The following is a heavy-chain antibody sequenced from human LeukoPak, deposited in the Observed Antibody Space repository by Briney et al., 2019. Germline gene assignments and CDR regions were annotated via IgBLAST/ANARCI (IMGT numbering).Heavy chain of an antibody. CDR3: ARVGSSAWPFG. D-gene: IGHD6-19*01. Sequence: GGSLRLSCAASGFTFSSYSMNWVRQAPGKGLEWVSSISSSSSYIYYADSVKGRFTISRDNAKNSVYLQMNSLRVEDTALYYCARVGSSAWPFGWGQGTLVTVSS. J-gene: IGHJ4*02. CDR1: GFTFSSYS. CDR2: ISSSSSYI. V-gene: IGHV3-21*06.